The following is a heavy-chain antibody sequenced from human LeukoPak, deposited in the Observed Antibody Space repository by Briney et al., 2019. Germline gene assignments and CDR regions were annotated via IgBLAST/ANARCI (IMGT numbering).Heavy chain of an antibody. J-gene: IGHJ4*02. Sequence: GGSLRLSCTASGFTFSSYWMSWVRQAPGKGLEWVANIRQDGGLKHYVDSVKGRFTISRDNAENSLYLQMNSLRAEDTAVYYCAREIVGAIKSYFDYWGQGTLDTASS. CDR2: IRQDGGLK. CDR3: AREIVGAIKSYFDY. D-gene: IGHD1-26*01. V-gene: IGHV3-7*01. CDR1: GFTFSSYW.